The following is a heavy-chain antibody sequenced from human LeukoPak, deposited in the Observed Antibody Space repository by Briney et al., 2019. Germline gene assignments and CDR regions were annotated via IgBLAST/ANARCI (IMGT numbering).Heavy chain of an antibody. J-gene: IGHJ5*02. CDR1: GYTFTGYY. Sequence: ASVKVSCKASGYTFTGYYMHWVRQAPGQGLERMGWINPNSGGTNYAQKFQGRVTMTRDTSISTAYMELSRLRSDDTAVYYCAREYSSSWYGNWFDPWGQGTLVTVSS. D-gene: IGHD6-13*01. CDR3: AREYSSSWYGNWFDP. CDR2: INPNSGGT. V-gene: IGHV1-2*02.